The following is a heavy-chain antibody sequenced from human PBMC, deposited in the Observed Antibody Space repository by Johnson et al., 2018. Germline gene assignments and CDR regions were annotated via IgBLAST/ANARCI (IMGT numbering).Heavy chain of an antibody. D-gene: IGHD1-26*01. CDR2: ISYDGSNK. J-gene: IGHJ6*03. CDR3: ARSGSYYSYYYYMDV. V-gene: IGHV3-30-3*01. CDR1: GFTFSSYA. Sequence: VQLVESGGGVVQPGRSLRLSCAASGFTFSSYAMHWVRQAPGKGLEWVAVISYDGSNKYYADSVNGRFTISRDNSKNTLYLQMNSLRAEDTAVYYCARSGSYYSYYYYMDVWGKGTTVTVSS.